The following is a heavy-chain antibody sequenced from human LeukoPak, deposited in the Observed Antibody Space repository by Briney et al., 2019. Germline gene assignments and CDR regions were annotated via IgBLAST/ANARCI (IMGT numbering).Heavy chain of an antibody. CDR3: VGYCSSTSCYTLNWFDP. D-gene: IGHD2-2*02. CDR1: GGSISSGGYY. J-gene: IGHJ5*02. CDR2: IYYSGST. V-gene: IGHV4-31*03. Sequence: SETLSLTCTVSGGSISSGGYYWSWIRQHPGKGLEWIGYIYYSGSTYYNPSLKSRVTISVDTSKNQFSLKLSSVTAADTAVYYCVGYCSSTSCYTLNWFDPWGQGTLVTVSS.